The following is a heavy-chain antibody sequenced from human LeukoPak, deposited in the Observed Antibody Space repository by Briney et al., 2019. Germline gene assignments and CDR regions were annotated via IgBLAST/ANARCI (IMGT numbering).Heavy chain of an antibody. D-gene: IGHD2-2*01. J-gene: IGHJ3*02. CDR1: GGSFSGYY. CDR3: AREVCSSTSCYDAFDI. CDR2: INHSGST. V-gene: IGHV4-34*01. Sequence: SETLSLTCAVYGGSFSGYYWSWIRQPPGKGLEWIGEINHSGSTNYNPSLKSRVTISVDTSKNQFSLKLSSVTAADTAVYYCAREVCSSTSCYDAFDIWGQGTMVTVSS.